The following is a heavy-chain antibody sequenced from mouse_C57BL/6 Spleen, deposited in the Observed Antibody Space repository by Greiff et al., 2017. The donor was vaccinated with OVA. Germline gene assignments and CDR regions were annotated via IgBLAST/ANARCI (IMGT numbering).Heavy chain of an antibody. CDR3: ARDGAVDY. V-gene: IGHV5-4*01. CDR2: ISDGGSYT. Sequence: EVQLVESGGGLVKPGGSLKLSCAASGFTFSSYAMSWVRQTPEKRLEWVATISDGGSYTYYPDNVKGRFTISRDNAKNNLYLQMSHLKSEDTAMYYCARDGAVDYWGQGTTLTVSS. CDR1: GFTFSSYA. D-gene: IGHD3-3*01. J-gene: IGHJ2*01.